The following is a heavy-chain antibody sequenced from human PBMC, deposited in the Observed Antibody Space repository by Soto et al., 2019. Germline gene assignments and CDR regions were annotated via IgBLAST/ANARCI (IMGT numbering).Heavy chain of an antibody. V-gene: IGHV3-33*01. CDR1: GFTFSSYG. CDR3: ARDWNYYDSSGDARLGYFDY. D-gene: IGHD3-22*01. CDR2: IWYDGSNK. J-gene: IGHJ4*02. Sequence: GGSLRLSCAASGFTFSSYGMHWVRQAPGKGLEWVAVIWYDGSNKYYADSVKGRFTISRDNSKNTLYLQMNSLRAEDTAVYYCARDWNYYDSSGDARLGYFDYWGQGTLVTVSS.